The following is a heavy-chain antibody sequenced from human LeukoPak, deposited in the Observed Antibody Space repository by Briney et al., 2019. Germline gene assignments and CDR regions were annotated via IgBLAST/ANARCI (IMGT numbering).Heavy chain of an antibody. CDR2: ITSGGETI. CDR3: SRDEYTTPSGSFYYGMDV. Sequence: PGGSLRLSCAASGFTFRSYAMNWVRQAPGKGLEWVSYITSGGETISYADSVKGRFTISRDNAKNSLFLQMNSLRVEDTAVYYCSRDEYTTPSGSFYYGMDVWGQGTTVTVSS. CDR1: GFTFRSYA. J-gene: IGHJ6*02. V-gene: IGHV3-48*01. D-gene: IGHD2-15*01.